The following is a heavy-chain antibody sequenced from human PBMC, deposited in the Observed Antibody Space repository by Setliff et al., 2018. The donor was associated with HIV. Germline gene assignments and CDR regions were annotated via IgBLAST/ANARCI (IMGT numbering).Heavy chain of an antibody. D-gene: IGHD3-10*01. CDR3: ARGKGVGGVIITGGLDV. Sequence: ASVKVSCKASATFTNVDIHWLRRATGQGLEWMGWMNPNSGVSGYGQKFQGRVTMTRDTSISTAYMKLSSLTSEDTAVYYCARGKGVGGVIITGGLDVWGKGTTVTVSS. CDR2: MNPNSGVS. V-gene: IGHV1-8*01. CDR1: ATFTNVD. J-gene: IGHJ6*04.